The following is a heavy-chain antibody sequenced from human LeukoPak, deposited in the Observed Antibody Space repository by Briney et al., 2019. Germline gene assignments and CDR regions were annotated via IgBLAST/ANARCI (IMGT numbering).Heavy chain of an antibody. D-gene: IGHD6-6*01. CDR1: GFTVSSHN. CDR2: IKQDGSEK. CDR3: ARESFAARWD. V-gene: IGHV3-7*01. Sequence: GGSLRLYCAASGFTVSSHNMSWVRQAPGKGLEWVANIKQDGSEKDYVDSVKGRFTISRDNAKNSLYLQMNSLTAEDTAVYYCARESFAARWDWGQGTLVTVSS. J-gene: IGHJ4*02.